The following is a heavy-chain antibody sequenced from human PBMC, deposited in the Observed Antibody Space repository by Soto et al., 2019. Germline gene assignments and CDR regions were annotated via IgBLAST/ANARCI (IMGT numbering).Heavy chain of an antibody. CDR2: IWCDGSNK. Sequence: GRSLRLSCAASGFTFSSYAMSWVRQAPGKGLEWVAVIWCDGSNKYYADSVKGRFTISRDNSKNTLYLQMNRLRAEDTAVYYCATGQGITMVRGPSYYGMDVWGQGTKVTVS. D-gene: IGHD3-10*01. CDR3: ATGQGITMVRGPSYYGMDV. CDR1: GFTFSSYA. J-gene: IGHJ6*02. V-gene: IGHV3-33*08.